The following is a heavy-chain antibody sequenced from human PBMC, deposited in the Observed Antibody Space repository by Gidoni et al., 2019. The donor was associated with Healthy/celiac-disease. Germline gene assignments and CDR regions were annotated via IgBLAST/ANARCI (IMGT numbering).Heavy chain of an antibody. CDR3: ARVRYYDSSGYPKYYFDY. Sequence: QVQLVQSGAEVKKPGSSVKVSCKASGGTFSSYAISWVRQAPGQGLGWMGGIIPIFGTANYAQKFQGRVTITADESTSTAYMELSSLRSEDTAVYYCARVRYYDSSGYPKYYFDYWGQGTLVTVSS. CDR2: IIPIFGTA. D-gene: IGHD3-22*01. CDR1: GGTFSSYA. J-gene: IGHJ4*02. V-gene: IGHV1-69*01.